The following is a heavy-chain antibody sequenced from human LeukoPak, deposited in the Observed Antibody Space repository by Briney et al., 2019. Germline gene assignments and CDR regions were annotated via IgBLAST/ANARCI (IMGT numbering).Heavy chain of an antibody. Sequence: SETLSLTCAVSGASISGSGYYLGWIRQPPGKGLEWIGNIYYTGSTYYNASLKSRVTISVDTSKNQFSLKLSSVTAADTAVYYCARHARGGITIFGWGQGTLVTVSS. CDR3: ARHARGGITIFG. CDR2: IYYTGST. V-gene: IGHV4-39*01. CDR1: GASISGSGYY. J-gene: IGHJ4*02. D-gene: IGHD3-9*01.